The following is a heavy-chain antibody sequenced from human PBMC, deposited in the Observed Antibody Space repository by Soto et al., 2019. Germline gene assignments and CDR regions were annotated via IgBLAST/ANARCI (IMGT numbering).Heavy chain of an antibody. J-gene: IGHJ4*02. CDR2: IIPILGIA. CDR3: ARDAVRWPFDY. CDR1: GYTFTSYY. V-gene: IGHV1-69*04. Sequence: GASVKVSCKASGYTFTSYYMHWVRQAPGQGLEWMGRIIPILGIANYAQKFQGRVTITADKSTSTAYMELSSLRSEDRAVYYCARDAVRWPFDYWGQGTLVPVSS. D-gene: IGHD4-17*01.